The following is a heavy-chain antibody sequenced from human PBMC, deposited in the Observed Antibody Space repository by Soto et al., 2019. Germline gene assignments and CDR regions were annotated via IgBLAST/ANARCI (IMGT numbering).Heavy chain of an antibody. J-gene: IGHJ6*02. V-gene: IGHV1-2*02. Sequence: ASVKVSCKASGYTFTAYYMHWVRQAPGQGLEWMGWINPNSGGTNYAQKFQGRVTMTRDTSTSTAYMEVSRLRSDDTAVYFCAILLPPRLYYYCMDVWGQGTTVTGSS. CDR3: AILLPPRLYYYCMDV. CDR2: INPNSGGT. CDR1: GYTFTAYY.